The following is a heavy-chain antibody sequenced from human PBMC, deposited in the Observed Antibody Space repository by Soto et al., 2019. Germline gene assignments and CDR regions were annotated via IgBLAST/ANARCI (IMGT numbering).Heavy chain of an antibody. D-gene: IGHD6-13*01. CDR3: ARPLLCRSTWSIGPVDFSSGIDV. Sequence: SSVKVSCKASGVTFSSHAISWVRQAPGQGLEWMGGIIPIFGTANYAQKFQGRVTITADESTSTAYMELSSLRSEDTAVYYCARPLLCRSTWSIGPVDFSSGIDVW. CDR2: IIPIFGTA. CDR1: GVTFSSHA. V-gene: IGHV1-69*13. J-gene: IGHJ6*01.